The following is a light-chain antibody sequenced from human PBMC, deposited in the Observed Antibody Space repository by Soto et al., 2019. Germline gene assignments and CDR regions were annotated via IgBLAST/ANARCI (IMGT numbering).Light chain of an antibody. V-gene: IGKV3-11*01. CDR1: QSVRGS. CDR2: DAS. Sequence: EIVLTQSPATLSLSPGERATLSCRASQSVRGSLAWYQQKPGQAPRLLIYDASNRAAGIPARFSGGGSGTDFTLTISSLEPEDFAIYYCQQGSNWPTFGPGTKVDIK. J-gene: IGKJ3*01. CDR3: QQGSNWPT.